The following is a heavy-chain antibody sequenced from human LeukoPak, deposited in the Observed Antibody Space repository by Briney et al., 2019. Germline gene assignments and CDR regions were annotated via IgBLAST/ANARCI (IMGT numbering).Heavy chain of an antibody. Sequence: SETLSLTCTVSGGSISSYYWGWIRQPPGKGLEWIGSIYHSGSTYYNPSLKSRVTISVDTSKNQFSLKLSSVTAADTAVYYCARRDYGDYVGAFDIWGQGTMVTVSS. CDR1: GGSISSYY. J-gene: IGHJ3*02. CDR2: IYHSGST. CDR3: ARRDYGDYVGAFDI. D-gene: IGHD4-17*01. V-gene: IGHV4-38-2*02.